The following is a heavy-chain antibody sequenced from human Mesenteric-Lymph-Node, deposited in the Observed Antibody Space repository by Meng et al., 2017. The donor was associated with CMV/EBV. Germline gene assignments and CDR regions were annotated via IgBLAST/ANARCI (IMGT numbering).Heavy chain of an antibody. CDR2: IYFDGST. CDR1: GDSVSNFNFF. V-gene: IGHV4-61*01. Sequence: SETLSLTCTVSGDSVSNFNFFWSWIRQAPEKGLQWIGYIYFDGSTNYNPSLKSRVTISVDTSNNQFSLKMNSVTAADTAVYHCASKLGYYYHGMDVWGQGTTVTVSS. J-gene: IGHJ6*02. D-gene: IGHD3-16*01. CDR3: ASKLGYYYHGMDV.